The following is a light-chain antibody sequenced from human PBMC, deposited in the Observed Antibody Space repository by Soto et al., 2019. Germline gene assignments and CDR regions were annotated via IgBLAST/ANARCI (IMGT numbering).Light chain of an antibody. CDR2: AAS. J-gene: IGKJ3*01. V-gene: IGKV1-39*01. CDR3: QESYSHSRT. CDR1: QSINTY. Sequence: DIQMTQSPSSLSASVGDRVTITCRASQSINTYLNWYQQKPGKAPKLLIYAASSLQSGVPSRFSGSGSGTDFTLTIDSLQPEDFATYYCQESYSHSRTFGPGTKVDI.